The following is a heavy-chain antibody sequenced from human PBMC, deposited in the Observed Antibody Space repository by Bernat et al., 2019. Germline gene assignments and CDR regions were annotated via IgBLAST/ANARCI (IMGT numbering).Heavy chain of an antibody. V-gene: IGHV4-39*01. CDR1: GGSISDSLYS. CDR3: ARQWFF. CDR2: INYSGNT. J-gene: IGHJ4*02. Sequence: QLHLRESGPGLVKPSETLSLNCTVSGGSISDSLYSWGWIRQPPGKGLEWIGSINYSGNTYYNPSLKSRVTISVDTSKNQISLNLRPVTATDTAVYFCARQWFFWGQGTLVTVSS. D-gene: IGHD3-22*01.